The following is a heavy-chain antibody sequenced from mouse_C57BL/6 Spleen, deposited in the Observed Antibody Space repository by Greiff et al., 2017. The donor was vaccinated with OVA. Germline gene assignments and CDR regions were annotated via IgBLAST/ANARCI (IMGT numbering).Heavy chain of an antibody. CDR1: GYSITSGYY. Sequence: EVQVVESGPGLVKPSQSLSLTCSVTGYSITSGYYWNWIRQFPGNKLEWMGYISYDGSNNYNPSLKNRISITRDTSKNQFFLKLNSVTTEDTATYYCARAVDDAMDYWGQGTSVTVSS. CDR3: ARAVDDAMDY. J-gene: IGHJ4*01. D-gene: IGHD1-1*02. V-gene: IGHV3-6*01. CDR2: ISYDGSN.